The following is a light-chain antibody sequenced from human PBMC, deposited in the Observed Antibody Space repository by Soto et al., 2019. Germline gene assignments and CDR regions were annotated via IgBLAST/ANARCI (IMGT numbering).Light chain of an antibody. CDR3: LSYDSSLSGSRV. V-gene: IGLV1-40*01. CDR1: SSNIGAGYD. CDR2: GNN. J-gene: IGLJ2*01. Sequence: QSVLTQPPSVSGAPGQRVTISCTGSSSNIGAGYDVHWYQQLPGTAPKLLIYGNNNRPSGVPDRFSGSKSGTSASLAITGLQGEDEADYDCLSYDSSLSGSRVFGGGTKLTVL.